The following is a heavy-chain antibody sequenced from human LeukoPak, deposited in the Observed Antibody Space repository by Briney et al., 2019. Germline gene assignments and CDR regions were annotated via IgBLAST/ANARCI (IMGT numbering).Heavy chain of an antibody. Sequence: ASVKVSCKASGYTFTSYGISWVRQAPGQGLEWMGWMNPNSGNTGYAQKFQGRVTMTRNTSISTAYMELSSLRSEDTAVYYCASGIVAAIYSYWGQGTLVTVSS. CDR1: GYTFTSYG. J-gene: IGHJ4*02. CDR3: ASGIVAAIYSY. V-gene: IGHV1-8*02. CDR2: MNPNSGNT. D-gene: IGHD5-12*01.